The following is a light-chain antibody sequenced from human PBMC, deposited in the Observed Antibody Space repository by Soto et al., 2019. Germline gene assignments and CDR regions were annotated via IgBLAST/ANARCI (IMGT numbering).Light chain of an antibody. CDR2: WAS. CDR3: QQYYSIPFT. CDR1: QSVLYSSNNKNY. V-gene: IGKV4-1*01. Sequence: DIVMTQSPDSLAVSLGERATINCKSSQSVLYSSNNKNYLAWYQQKPGQPPKLLIYWASTRESGVPDRFSGSGSGTDFTLTISSLQAADVEIYYCQQYYSIPFTFGGGTKVEIK. J-gene: IGKJ4*01.